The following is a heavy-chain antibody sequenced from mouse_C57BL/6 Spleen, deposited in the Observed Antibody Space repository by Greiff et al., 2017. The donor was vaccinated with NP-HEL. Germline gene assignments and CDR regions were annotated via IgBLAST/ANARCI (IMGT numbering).Heavy chain of an antibody. D-gene: IGHD2-4*01. V-gene: IGHV1-18*01. J-gene: IGHJ4*01. CDR3: ARRDYDYPYYYAMDY. Sequence: VQLQQSGPELVKPGASVKIPCKASGYTFTDYNMDWVKQSHGKSLEWIGDINPNNGGTIYNQKFKGKATLTVDKSSSTAYMELRSLTSEDTAVYYCARRDYDYPYYYAMDYWGQGTSVTVSS. CDR1: GYTFTDYN. CDR2: INPNNGGT.